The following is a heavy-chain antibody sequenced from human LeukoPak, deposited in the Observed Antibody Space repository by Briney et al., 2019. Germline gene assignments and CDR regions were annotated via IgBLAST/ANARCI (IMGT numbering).Heavy chain of an antibody. J-gene: IGHJ5*02. D-gene: IGHD3-22*01. Sequence: SETLSLTCTVSGGSISSSSYYWGWIRQPPGKGLEWIGSIYYSGSTYYNPSLKSRVTISVDTSKNQFSLKLSSVTAADTAVYYCARDGSSGGYVVGNWFDPWGQGTLVTVSS. V-gene: IGHV4-39*07. CDR3: ARDGSSGGYVVGNWFDP. CDR1: GGSISSSSYY. CDR2: IYYSGST.